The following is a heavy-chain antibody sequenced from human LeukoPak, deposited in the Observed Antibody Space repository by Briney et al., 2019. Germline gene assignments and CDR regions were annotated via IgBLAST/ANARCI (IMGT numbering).Heavy chain of an antibody. CDR2: IYYSGST. CDR1: GGSISSSSYY. J-gene: IGHJ4*02. D-gene: IGHD1-26*01. CDR3: ARQRSYYSRFDY. Sequence: SETLSLTCTVSGGSISSSSYYWGWIRQPPGKGLEWIGSIYYSGSTYYNPSLKSRVTISVDTSKNQFSLKLSSVTAADTAVYYCARQRSYYSRFDYWGQGTLVTVSS. V-gene: IGHV4-39*01.